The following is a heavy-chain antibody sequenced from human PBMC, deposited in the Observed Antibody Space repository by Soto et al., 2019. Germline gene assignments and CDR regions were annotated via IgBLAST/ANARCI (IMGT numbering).Heavy chain of an antibody. CDR3: ARDEYSSGSDY. CDR1: GYTFTSYA. D-gene: IGHD6-19*01. V-gene: IGHV1-3*01. J-gene: IGHJ4*02. Sequence: ASVKVSCKASGYTFTSYAMHWVRQAPGQRLEWMGWVNAGNGNTKYSQKFQGRVTITRDTSANTAYMELSSLRSEDTAVYYCARDEYSSGSDYWGQGTLVTVSS. CDR2: VNAGNGNT.